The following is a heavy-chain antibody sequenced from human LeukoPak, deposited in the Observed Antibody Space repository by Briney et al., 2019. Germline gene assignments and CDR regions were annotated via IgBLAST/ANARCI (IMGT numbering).Heavy chain of an antibody. J-gene: IGHJ4*02. CDR3: ARDPDSSGWYYFDY. Sequence: GGSLRLSCAGSGFTFSGHSMNWVRQAPGKGLEWVSFISSSSSSIYYADAVKGRFTISRDNANNSSYLQMNSLRAEDTAVYYCARDPDSSGWYYFDYWGQGSLVTVSS. V-gene: IGHV3-21*06. CDR1: GFTFSGHS. D-gene: IGHD6-19*01. CDR2: ISSSSSSI.